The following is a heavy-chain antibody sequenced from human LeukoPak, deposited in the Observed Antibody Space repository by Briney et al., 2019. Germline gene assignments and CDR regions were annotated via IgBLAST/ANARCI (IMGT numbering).Heavy chain of an antibody. CDR2: IGTAGDT. CDR3: ARGGGGSYYFDY. J-gene: IGHJ4*02. D-gene: IGHD2-15*01. CDR1: GFTFSSYD. Sequence: PGGSLRLSCAASGFTFSSYDMHWVRQATGKGLEWVSAIGTAGDTYYPGSVKGRFTISRENAKNSLYLQMNSLRAEDTAVYYCARGGGGSYYFDYWGQGTLVTVSS. V-gene: IGHV3-13*01.